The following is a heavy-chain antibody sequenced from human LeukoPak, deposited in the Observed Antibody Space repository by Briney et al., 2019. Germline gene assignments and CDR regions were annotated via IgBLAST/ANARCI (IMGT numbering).Heavy chain of an antibody. CDR1: GFTFSSYG. Sequence: GGSLRLSCAASGFTFSSYGVHWVRQAPGKGLEWVAVISYDGSNKYYADSVKGRFTISRDNSKNTLYLQMNSLRAEDTAVYYCAKDLRRYCTNGVCSNFDYWGQGTLVTVSS. D-gene: IGHD2-8*01. V-gene: IGHV3-30*18. J-gene: IGHJ4*02. CDR3: AKDLRRYCTNGVCSNFDY. CDR2: ISYDGSNK.